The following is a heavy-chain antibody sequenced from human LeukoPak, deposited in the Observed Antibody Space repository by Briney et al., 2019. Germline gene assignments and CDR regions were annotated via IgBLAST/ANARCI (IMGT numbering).Heavy chain of an antibody. V-gene: IGHV4-4*07. CDR3: ARVLSNTYYYDSGGYHYYYMDV. Sequence: SETLSLTCTVSGGSISSYYWSWIRQPAGKGLEWIGRIYTSGSTNYNPSLKSRVTISVDKSKNQFSLKLSSVTAADTAVYYCARVLSNTYYYDSGGYHYYYMDVWGKGTTVTVSS. J-gene: IGHJ6*03. D-gene: IGHD3-22*01. CDR1: GGSISSYY. CDR2: IYTSGST.